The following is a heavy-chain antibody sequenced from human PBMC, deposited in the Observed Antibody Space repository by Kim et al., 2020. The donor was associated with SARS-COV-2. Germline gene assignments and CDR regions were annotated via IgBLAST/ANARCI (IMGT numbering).Heavy chain of an antibody. CDR2: ISSSGSTI. D-gene: IGHD3-9*01. J-gene: IGHJ4*02. CDR3: ARDQEARYFDWSRGSFALDY. V-gene: IGHV3-11*01. CDR1: GFTFSDYY. Sequence: GGSLRLSCAASGFTFSDYYMSWIRQAPGKGLEWVSYISSSGSTIYYADSVKGRFTISRDNAKNSLYLQMNSLRAEDTAVYYCARDQEARYFDWSRGSFALDYWGQGTLVTVSS.